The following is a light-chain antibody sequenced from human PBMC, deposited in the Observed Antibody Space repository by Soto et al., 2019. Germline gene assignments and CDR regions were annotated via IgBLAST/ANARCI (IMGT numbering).Light chain of an antibody. V-gene: IGKV3-11*01. CDR3: QQHHMWTIT. Sequence: EIVMTQSPATLSLSPWERASLSCRASQSIRGNLAWNQQKPGQAPRLLIYDAYNRATGIPPRFSGSGSGTDFTLTISSLQNEDFAVYYCQQHHMWTITFGQGTRLEIK. J-gene: IGKJ5*01. CDR1: QSIRGN. CDR2: DAY.